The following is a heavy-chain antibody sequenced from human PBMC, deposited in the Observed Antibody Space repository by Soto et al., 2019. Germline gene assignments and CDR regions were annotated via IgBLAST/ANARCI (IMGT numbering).Heavy chain of an antibody. Sequence: ASVKVSCKASGYTFTSYDINWVRQATGQGLEWMGWMNPNSGNTGYAQKFQGRVTMTRNTSISTAYMELSSLRSEDTAVYYCARGRLITMGRGMGYWGQGTMATVSS. CDR2: MNPNSGNT. CDR3: ARGRLITMGRGMGY. V-gene: IGHV1-8*01. CDR1: GYTFTSYD. D-gene: IGHD3-10*01. J-gene: IGHJ4*02.